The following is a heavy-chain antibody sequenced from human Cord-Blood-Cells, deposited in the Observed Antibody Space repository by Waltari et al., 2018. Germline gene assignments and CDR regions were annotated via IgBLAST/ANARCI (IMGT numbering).Heavy chain of an antibody. CDR1: GFTFSSYA. V-gene: IGHV3-23*01. CDR2: ISGRGGST. Sequence: EVQLLESGGGLVQPGGSLRLSCAASGFTFSSYAMSWVRQAPGKGLEWGSAISGRGGSTYYADSVKGRFTISRDNSKNTLYLQMNSLRAEDTAVYYCAKAYDYSNYFFDYWGQGTLVTVSS. D-gene: IGHD4-4*01. CDR3: AKAYDYSNYFFDY. J-gene: IGHJ4*02.